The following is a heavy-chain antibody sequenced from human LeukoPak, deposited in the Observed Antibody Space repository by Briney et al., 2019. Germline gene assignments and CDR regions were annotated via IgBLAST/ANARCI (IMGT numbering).Heavy chain of an antibody. CDR2: IIPVFGTA. CDR3: ARGPSNWNYRVVWFDP. D-gene: IGHD1-7*01. Sequence: SSVTVSCMACGGTFSRYAISGLRQAPGQGLEGMGRIIPVFGTANYAQKFQGRVTITTDESTSTAYMELSSLRSEDTAVYYCARGPSNWNYRVVWFDPWGQGTLVTVSS. V-gene: IGHV1-69*05. CDR1: GGTFSRYA. J-gene: IGHJ5*02.